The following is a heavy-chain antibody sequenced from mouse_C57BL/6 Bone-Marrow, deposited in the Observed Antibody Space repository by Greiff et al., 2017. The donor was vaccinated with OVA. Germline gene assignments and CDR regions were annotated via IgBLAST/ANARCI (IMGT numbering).Heavy chain of an antibody. V-gene: IGHV1-59*01. J-gene: IGHJ1*03. CDR2: IDPSDSYT. D-gene: IGHD3-3*01. CDR3: ARPGGGPYWYYDV. CDR1: GYTFTSYW. Sequence: VQLQQPGAELVRPGTSVKLSCKASGYTFTSYWMHWVKQRPGQGLGWIGVIDPSDSYTNYNQKFKGKATLTVDTSSSTAYMQLSSLPSEDSAVFYWARPGGGPYWYYDVWGTGTRVTVSS.